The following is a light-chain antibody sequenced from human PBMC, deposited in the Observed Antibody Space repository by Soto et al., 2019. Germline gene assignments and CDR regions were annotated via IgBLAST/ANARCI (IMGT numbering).Light chain of an antibody. CDR1: QSVSSSY. CDR3: QHYVRSPT. CDR2: GAS. J-gene: IGKJ3*01. V-gene: IGKV3-20*01. Sequence: EIVLTQSPGTLSLSPGERATLSCRASQSVSSSYLAWYQQKPGQAPRLLIYGASSRATGIPDRFSGSVSGTDFTLTLSRLEPEDFAVYYCQHYVRSPTFGPGTKVHIK.